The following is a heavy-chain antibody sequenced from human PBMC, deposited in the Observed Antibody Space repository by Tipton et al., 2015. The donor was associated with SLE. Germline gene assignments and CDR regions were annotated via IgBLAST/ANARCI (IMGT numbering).Heavy chain of an antibody. D-gene: IGHD3-16*01. V-gene: IGHV4-59*01. CDR1: GGSISDYY. CDR2: IDDSGST. J-gene: IGHJ5*02. CDR3: ARNEYADNNNWFDP. Sequence: LRLSCTVSGGSISDYYWSWIRQPPGKGLEWIGYIDDSGSTNYNPSLKNRVTISVDTPKNQFSLKVNSVTAADTAVYSCARNEYADNNNWFDPWGQGILVIVSS.